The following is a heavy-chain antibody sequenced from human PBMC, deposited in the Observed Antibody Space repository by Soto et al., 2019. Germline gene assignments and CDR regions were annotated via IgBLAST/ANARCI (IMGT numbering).Heavy chain of an antibody. CDR1: GHTLTIYA. D-gene: IGHD2-2*01. J-gene: IGHJ6*03. CDR3: ARDASKSGYCSSTSCYGGMDYYMDV. Sequence: GASVKVSCKASGHTLTIYAMHWVRQAPGQRLEWMGWINAGNGNTKYSQKFQGRVTITRDTSASTAYMELSSLRSEDTAVYYCARDASKSGYCSSTSCYGGMDYYMDVWGKGTTVTVSS. V-gene: IGHV1-3*01. CDR2: INAGNGNT.